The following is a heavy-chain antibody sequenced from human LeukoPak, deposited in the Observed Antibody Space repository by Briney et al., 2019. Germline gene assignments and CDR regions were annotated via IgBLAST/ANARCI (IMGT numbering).Heavy chain of an antibody. D-gene: IGHD3-10*01. V-gene: IGHV3-23*01. J-gene: IGHJ4*02. CDR1: GFTFSTYA. CDR3: AKAGNSGSHYNDFDF. CDR2: LSGSDDST. Sequence: PGGSLRLSCAASGFTFSTYAMSWVRQAPGKGLEWVSGLSGSDDSTYYADSVKGRFTISRDNSKNTLYLQMNSLRAEDTAVYYCAKAGNSGSHYNDFDFWGQGTLVTVSS.